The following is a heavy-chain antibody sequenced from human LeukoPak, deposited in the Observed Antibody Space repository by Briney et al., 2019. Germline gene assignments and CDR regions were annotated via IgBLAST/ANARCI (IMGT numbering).Heavy chain of an antibody. CDR3: ARPRDSSGYYAIDY. D-gene: IGHD3-22*01. J-gene: IGHJ4*02. CDR2: IRYDGSNK. V-gene: IGHV3-30*02. Sequence: GGSLRLSCAASGFTFSSYGMHWVRQAPGKGLEWVAFIRYDGSNKYYADSVKGRFTISRDNSKNTLYLQMNSLRAEDTAVYYCARPRDSSGYYAIDYWGQGTLVTVSS. CDR1: GFTFSSYG.